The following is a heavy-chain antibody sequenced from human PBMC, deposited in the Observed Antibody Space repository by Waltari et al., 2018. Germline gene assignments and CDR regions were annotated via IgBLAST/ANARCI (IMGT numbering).Heavy chain of an antibody. Sequence: QVQLQESGPGLVKPSETLSLTCLVSGGSISTNYWSWIRQPPGGGLEWIAYIFSSGSTNYNPSRKSRVTISVDTSKNQFSLRLSSVTAADTAVYYCARGDNWWYGFDYWGQGTPVTVSS. CDR3: ARGDNWWYGFDY. D-gene: IGHD2-15*01. CDR2: IFSSGST. J-gene: IGHJ4*02. V-gene: IGHV4-59*12. CDR1: GGSISTNY.